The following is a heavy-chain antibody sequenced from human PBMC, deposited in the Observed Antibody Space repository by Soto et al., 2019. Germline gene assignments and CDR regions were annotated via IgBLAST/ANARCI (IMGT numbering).Heavy chain of an antibody. CDR1: GGSISDYY. CDR3: ARDPTMVREVSGYLSYSGMDV. Sequence: SETLSLTCTVSGGSISDYYWSWIRQPPGKGLEWIGCIYSNGNTNYNPSLKSRVTISIDTSESQFSLKLRSVTAADTAVYYCARDPTMVREVSGYLSYSGMDVWGQGTKVTVSS. J-gene: IGHJ6*02. D-gene: IGHD3-10*01. CDR2: IYSNGNT. V-gene: IGHV4-59*01.